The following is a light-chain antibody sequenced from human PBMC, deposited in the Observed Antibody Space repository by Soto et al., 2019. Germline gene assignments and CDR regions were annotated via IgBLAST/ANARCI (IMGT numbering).Light chain of an antibody. Sequence: DIVMTQSPDSLAVSLGERATFNCKSSQSILDRSKNKYYLAWYQQKSGQPPKLLIYWASLRESGVPDRFTGSGSGTEFTLTISSLQSEDFAVYYCQQYNNWPHTFGQGTKLEIK. CDR2: WAS. CDR3: QQYNNWPHT. V-gene: IGKV4-1*01. J-gene: IGKJ2*01. CDR1: QSILDRSKNKYY.